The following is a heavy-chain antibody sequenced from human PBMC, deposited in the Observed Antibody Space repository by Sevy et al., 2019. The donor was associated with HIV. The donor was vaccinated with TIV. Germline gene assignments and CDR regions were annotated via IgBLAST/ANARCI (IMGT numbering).Heavy chain of an antibody. CDR1: GFTFSNYW. J-gene: IGHJ5*02. Sequence: GGSLRLSCAASGFTFSNYWMSWVRQAPGKGLEWVANIKQDGSEKYNVDSVKGRFTISRDNTKNSLSLQMNSLRAGDTEMYYCARDKGQGWFDPWGQGTLVTVSS. CDR2: IKQDGSEK. CDR3: ARDKGQGWFDP. V-gene: IGHV3-7*01.